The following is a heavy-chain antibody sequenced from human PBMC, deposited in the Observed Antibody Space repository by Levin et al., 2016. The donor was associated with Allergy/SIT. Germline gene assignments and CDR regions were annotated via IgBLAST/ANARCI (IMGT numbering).Heavy chain of an antibody. CDR2: INPNSGGT. Sequence: ASVKVSCKASGYTFTGYYMHWVRQAPGQGLEWMGWINPNSGGTNYAQKFQGWVTMTRDTSISTAYMELSRLRSDDTAVYYCARGRRGDRGVCGGDCYYFDYWGQGTLVTVSS. CDR1: GYTFTGYY. V-gene: IGHV1-2*04. CDR3: ARGRRGDRGVCGGDCYYFDY. J-gene: IGHJ4*02. D-gene: IGHD2-21*02.